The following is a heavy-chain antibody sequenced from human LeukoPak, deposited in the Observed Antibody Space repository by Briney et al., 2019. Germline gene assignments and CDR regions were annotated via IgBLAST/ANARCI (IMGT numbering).Heavy chain of an antibody. V-gene: IGHV1-8*03. CDR1: GGTFSSYA. J-gene: IGHJ4*02. CDR2: MNPNSGNT. Sequence: ASVKVSCKASGGTFSSYAINWVRQATGQGLEWMGWMNPNSGNTGYAQKFQGRVTITRNTSISTAYMELSSLRSEDTAVYYCARGGGLVFDYDFWRRLSPFDYWGQGTLVTISS. CDR3: ARGGGLVFDYDFWRRLSPFDY. D-gene: IGHD3-3*01.